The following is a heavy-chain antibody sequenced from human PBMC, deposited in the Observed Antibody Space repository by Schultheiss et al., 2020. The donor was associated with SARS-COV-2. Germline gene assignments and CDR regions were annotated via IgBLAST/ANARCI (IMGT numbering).Heavy chain of an antibody. J-gene: IGHJ3*02. V-gene: IGHV4-59*08. CDR2: IYYSGST. CDR3: ARNCGGDCYSSLAFDI. Sequence: SETLSLTCTVSGGSISSYYWSWIRQPPGKGLEWIGYIYYSGSTNYNPSLKSRVTISVDTSKNQFSLKLSSVTAADTAVYYCARNCGGDCYSSLAFDIWGQGTMVTGSS. D-gene: IGHD2-21*02. CDR1: GGSISSYY.